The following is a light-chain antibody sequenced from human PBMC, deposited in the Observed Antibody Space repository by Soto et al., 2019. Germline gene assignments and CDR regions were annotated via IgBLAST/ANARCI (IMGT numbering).Light chain of an antibody. Sequence: QSALTQPASVSGSPGQSITISCTGTSSDVVNDLLVSWYQQQPGKAPKLMIYEGTKRPAGVSDRFSGSKSGNTASLTISGLQAEDEADYYCCSYAGSSTYVVFGGGTKVTVL. CDR2: EGT. V-gene: IGLV2-23*01. CDR3: CSYAGSSTYVV. J-gene: IGLJ2*01. CDR1: SSDVVNDLL.